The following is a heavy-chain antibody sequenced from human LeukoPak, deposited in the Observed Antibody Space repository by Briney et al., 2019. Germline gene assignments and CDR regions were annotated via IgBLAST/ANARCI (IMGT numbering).Heavy chain of an antibody. J-gene: IGHJ4*02. CDR1: GFSFNMYW. Sequence: GESLKISCKGSGFSFNMYWIGWVRQMPGKGLEWMGIIYPGDSDTRYSPSFQGQVTMSADKSITTAYLQWSSLKASDTAMYYCARPRVGATTAIDYWGQGTLVTVSS. V-gene: IGHV5-51*01. CDR3: ARPRVGATTAIDY. CDR2: IYPGDSDT. D-gene: IGHD1-26*01.